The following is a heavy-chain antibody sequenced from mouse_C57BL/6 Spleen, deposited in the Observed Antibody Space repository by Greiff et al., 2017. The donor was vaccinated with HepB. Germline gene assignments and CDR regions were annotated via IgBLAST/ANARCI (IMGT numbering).Heavy chain of an antibody. D-gene: IGHD5-1*01. V-gene: IGHV5-17*01. CDR1: GFTFSDYG. CDR2: ISSGSSTI. Sequence: EVQLVESGGGLVKPGGSLKLSCAASGFTFSDYGMHWVRQAPEKGLEWVAYISSGSSTIYYADTVKGRFTISRDNAKNTLFLQMTSLRSEDTAMYYCARPGEYADGYYFDYWGQGTTLTVSS. J-gene: IGHJ2*01. CDR3: ARPGEYADGYYFDY.